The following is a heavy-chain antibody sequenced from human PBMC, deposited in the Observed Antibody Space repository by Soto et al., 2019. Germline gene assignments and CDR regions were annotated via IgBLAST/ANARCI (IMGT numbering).Heavy chain of an antibody. CDR3: AKETLRYHALDV. V-gene: IGHV3-30*18. CDR2: ISSDGRKT. Sequence: GGSLRLSCPASGLTFRNYGMHWVRQAPGKGLEWVAVISSDGRKTYYADSVRGRFTISRDNSKNTVYLQMNSLRPEDTAVYYCAKETLRYHALDVWGQGTTVTVSS. CDR1: GLTFRNYG. D-gene: IGHD3-16*02. J-gene: IGHJ6*02.